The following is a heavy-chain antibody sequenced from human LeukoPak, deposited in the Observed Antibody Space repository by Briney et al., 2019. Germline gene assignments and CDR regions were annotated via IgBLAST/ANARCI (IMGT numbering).Heavy chain of an antibody. CDR3: AKDGRAVAGTGLDY. CDR1: GFIFSKYA. D-gene: IGHD6-19*01. V-gene: IGHV3-23*01. Sequence: GGSLRLSCAASGFIFSKYAMNWVPQAPEKGLEWVSAISGSGGATDYADSVKGRFTISRDNSNNTVFLEMNSLRAEDTAVYYCAKDGRAVAGTGLDYWGLGTLVTVSS. CDR2: ISGSGGAT. J-gene: IGHJ4*02.